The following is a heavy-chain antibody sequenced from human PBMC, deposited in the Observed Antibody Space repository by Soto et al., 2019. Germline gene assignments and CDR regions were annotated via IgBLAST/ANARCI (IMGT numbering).Heavy chain of an antibody. Sequence: EVQLVESGGGLVQPGGSLRLSCTAAGFTFSDYNMNWVRQAPGKGLEWVSYVSSSRSFMYYADSVKGRFTVSRDDAKNALFLQLNSLRAEDTAVYYCARGIVNSRYVNYFACWCRGTLVTVSS. D-gene: IGHD6-13*01. CDR2: VSSSRSFM. J-gene: IGHJ4*02. CDR1: GFTFSDYN. V-gene: IGHV3-48*01. CDR3: ARGIVNSRYVNYFAC.